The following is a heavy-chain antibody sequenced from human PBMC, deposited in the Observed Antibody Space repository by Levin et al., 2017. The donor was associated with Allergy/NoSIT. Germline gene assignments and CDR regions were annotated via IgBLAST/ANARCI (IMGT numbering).Heavy chain of an antibody. D-gene: IGHD3-22*01. Sequence: RGESLKISCRASGYTFIAYYIHWVRQAPGHGLEWVGRINPNSGTTYYAQKFQGRVTMTSDTSISTAYMELSSLTSDDAAVYYCARGGDSSGPFDYWGQGTLVTVSS. CDR1: GYTFIAYY. CDR2: INPNSGTT. J-gene: IGHJ4*02. CDR3: ARGGDSSGPFDY. V-gene: IGHV1-2*06.